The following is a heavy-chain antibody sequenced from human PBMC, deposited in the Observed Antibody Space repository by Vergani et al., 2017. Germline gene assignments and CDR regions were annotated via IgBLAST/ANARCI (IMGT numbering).Heavy chain of an antibody. J-gene: IGHJ4*02. V-gene: IGHV4-31*03. CDR3: ARDREDCSSTSCYYYFDN. Sequence: QVQLQESGPGLVKPSQTLSLTCTVSGRSISSGGYYWTWIRQHPGKGLEWIGYIYYSGSTYYNPSLKSRVTISVDTSKNQFSLKMRSVTAADTAVYYCARDREDCSSTSCYYYFDNWGQGTPVTVSS. D-gene: IGHD2-2*01. CDR2: IYYSGST. CDR1: GRSISSGGYY.